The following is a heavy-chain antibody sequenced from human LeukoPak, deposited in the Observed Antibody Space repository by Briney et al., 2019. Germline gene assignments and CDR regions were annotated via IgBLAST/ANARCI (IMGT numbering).Heavy chain of an antibody. CDR1: GFTFSSYG. CDR3: AREPYYDFWSGYYTGLYYYYGMDV. CDR2: IWYDGSNK. Sequence: GGSLRLSCAASGFTFSSYGMHWVRQAPGKGLEWVAVIWYDGSNKYYADSVKGRFTISRDNSKNTLYLQMNSLRAEDTAVYYCAREPYYDFWSGYYTGLYYYYGMDVWGQGTTDTVSS. V-gene: IGHV3-33*01. D-gene: IGHD3-3*01. J-gene: IGHJ6*02.